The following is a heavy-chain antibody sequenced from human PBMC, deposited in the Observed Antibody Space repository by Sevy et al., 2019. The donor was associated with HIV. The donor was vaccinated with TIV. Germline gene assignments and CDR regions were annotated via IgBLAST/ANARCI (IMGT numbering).Heavy chain of an antibody. CDR1: GYSFTSYW. CDR3: AGQGQHSSGWYDAFDI. V-gene: IGHV5-51*01. Sequence: GESLKISCKGSGYSFTSYWIGWVRQMPGKGLEWMGIIYPGDSDTRYSPSFQGQVTISADKSISTAYLQLSSLKASDTAMYYCAGQGQHSSGWYDAFDIWGQGTMVTVSS. D-gene: IGHD6-19*01. CDR2: IYPGDSDT. J-gene: IGHJ3*02.